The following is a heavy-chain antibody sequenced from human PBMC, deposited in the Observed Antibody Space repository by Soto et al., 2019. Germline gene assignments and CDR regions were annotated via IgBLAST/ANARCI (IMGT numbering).Heavy chain of an antibody. CDR3: AKDWEFDWPNYYFDY. V-gene: IGHV3-23*01. D-gene: IGHD3-9*01. Sequence: GSXRLSCAASGFAFSSYAMSWVRQAPGKGLEWVSAISGDGSSTYFADSGKGRFTISRDNSKNTLYLQMNSLRAEDTAVYYCAKDWEFDWPNYYFDYWGQGTLVTVSS. CDR2: ISGDGSST. CDR1: GFAFSSYA. J-gene: IGHJ4*02.